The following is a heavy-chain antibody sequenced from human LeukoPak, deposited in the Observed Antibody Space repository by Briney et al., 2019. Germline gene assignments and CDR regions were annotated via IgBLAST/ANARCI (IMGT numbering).Heavy chain of an antibody. Sequence: SETLSLTCTVSGGSISSYYWSWIRQPAGKGLEWIGRIYTSGSTNYNPSLKSRVTMSVDTSKNQFSLKLSSVTAADTAVYYCAREGSSSGWYGHYYGMDVWGQGSTVTVSS. D-gene: IGHD6-19*01. J-gene: IGHJ6*02. CDR3: AREGSSSGWYGHYYGMDV. V-gene: IGHV4-4*07. CDR2: IYTSGST. CDR1: GGSISSYY.